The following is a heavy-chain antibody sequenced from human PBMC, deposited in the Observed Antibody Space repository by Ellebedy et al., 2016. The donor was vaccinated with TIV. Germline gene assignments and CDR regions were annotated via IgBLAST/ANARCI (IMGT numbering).Heavy chain of an antibody. V-gene: IGHV3-21*01. CDR1: GFTFSTYY. J-gene: IGHJ6*02. CDR3: ARANYGSGPYGMDV. Sequence: GGSLRLXCAASGFTFSTYYINWVRQAPGRRLEWVSSISGSSIYIYYADSVKGRFTISRDNAKNSLYLQMNSLRAEDTAVYYCARANYGSGPYGMDVWGLGTTVIVSS. D-gene: IGHD3-10*01. CDR2: ISGSSIYI.